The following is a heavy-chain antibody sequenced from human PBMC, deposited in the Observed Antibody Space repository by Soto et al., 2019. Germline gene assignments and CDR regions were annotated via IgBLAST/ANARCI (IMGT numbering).Heavy chain of an antibody. CDR2: ISSSSSYI. D-gene: IGHD1-26*01. Sequence: PGGSLRLSCAASGFTFSSYSMNWVRQAPGKGLEWVSSISSSSSYIYYADSVKGRFTISRDNAKNSLYLQMNSLRAEDTAVYYCARDLGWDPGYFQHWGQGTLVTVSS. CDR1: GFTFSSYS. V-gene: IGHV3-21*01. CDR3: ARDLGWDPGYFQH. J-gene: IGHJ1*01.